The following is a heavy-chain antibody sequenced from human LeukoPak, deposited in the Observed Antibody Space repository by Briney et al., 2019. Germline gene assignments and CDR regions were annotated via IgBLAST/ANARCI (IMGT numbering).Heavy chain of an antibody. V-gene: IGHV3-9*01. D-gene: IGHD6-19*01. CDR3: AKGSSGWYSYFQH. CDR1: GFTFDDYA. Sequence: GGSLRLSCAASGFTFDDYAMHWVRQAPGKGLEWVSGISWNSGSIGYADSVKSRFTISRDNAKNSLYLQMSSLRAEDTALYYCAKGSSGWYSYFQHWGQGTLVTVSS. J-gene: IGHJ1*01. CDR2: ISWNSGSI.